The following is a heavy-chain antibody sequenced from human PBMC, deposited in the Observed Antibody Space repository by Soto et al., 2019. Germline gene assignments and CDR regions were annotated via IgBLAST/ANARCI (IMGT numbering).Heavy chain of an antibody. V-gene: IGHV3-23*01. CDR3: AKSLTASNFRLDV. D-gene: IGHD7-27*01. CDR1: GFTFNTYF. J-gene: IGHJ6*02. Sequence: GGSLRLSCTASGFTFNTYFMSWVRQAPGEGPEWISAISGGGGAKYYSDSVKGRFTISRDNSNNTLYLQMNSLRADDTAVYYCAKSLTASNFRLDVWGHGTRVTVSS. CDR2: ISGGGGAK.